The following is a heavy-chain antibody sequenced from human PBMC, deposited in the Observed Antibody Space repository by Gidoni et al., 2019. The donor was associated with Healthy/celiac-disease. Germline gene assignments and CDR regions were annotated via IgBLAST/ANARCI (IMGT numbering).Heavy chain of an antibody. CDR3: ARDLVGGSGSFDY. CDR1: GFTFSSYA. CDR2: ISYDGSNK. V-gene: IGHV3-30-3*01. Sequence: QVQLVESGGGVVQPGRSLRLSCAASGFTFSSYAMHWVRQAPGKGLEWVAVISYDGSNKYYADSVKGRFTIFRDNSKNTLYLQMNSLRAEDTAVYYCARDLVGGSGSFDYWGQGTLVTVSS. D-gene: IGHD3-10*01. J-gene: IGHJ4*02.